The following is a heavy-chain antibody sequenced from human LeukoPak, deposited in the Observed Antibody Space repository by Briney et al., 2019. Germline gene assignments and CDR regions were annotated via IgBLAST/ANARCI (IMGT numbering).Heavy chain of an antibody. Sequence: GGSLRLSCVASGVTLSSYTMNWVRQAPGKGLEWVSAISGSGGSTYYADSVKGRFTISRDNSKNTLYLQMNSLRADDTAVYYCAKVPSSGWYESNWLGAFVIWGQGTMVTVSS. V-gene: IGHV3-23*01. CDR1: GVTLSSYT. J-gene: IGHJ3*02. CDR3: AKVPSSGWYESNWLGAFVI. CDR2: ISGSGGST. D-gene: IGHD6-19*01.